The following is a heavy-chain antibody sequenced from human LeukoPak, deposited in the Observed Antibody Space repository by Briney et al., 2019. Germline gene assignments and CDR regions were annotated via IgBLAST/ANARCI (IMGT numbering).Heavy chain of an antibody. Sequence: PSETLSLTCAVYGVSFSGYYWSWIRQPPGKGLEWIGEINHSEATDYNPSFKSRVTISVDTSKNQFSLKLSSVTAADTAVYYCARAAQYCSGGSCYGGYFQHWGQGTLVTVSS. CDR1: GVSFSGYY. V-gene: IGHV4-34*01. D-gene: IGHD2-15*01. CDR2: INHSEAT. CDR3: ARAAQYCSGGSCYGGYFQH. J-gene: IGHJ1*01.